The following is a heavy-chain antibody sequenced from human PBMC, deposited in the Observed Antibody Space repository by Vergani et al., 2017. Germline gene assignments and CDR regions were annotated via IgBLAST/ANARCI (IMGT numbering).Heavy chain of an antibody. V-gene: IGHV1-18*04. D-gene: IGHD2-15*01. CDR2: ISAYNGNT. J-gene: IGHJ4*02. CDR3: ARDWCSGGSCYSAYFDY. CDR1: GYTFTIYG. Sequence: QVQLVQSGAEVKKPGASVKVSCKASGYTFTIYGISWVRQAPGQGLEWMGWISAYNGNTNYAQKLQGRVTMTTDTSTSTAYMELRSLRSDDTAVYYCARDWCSGGSCYSAYFDYWGQGTLVTVSS.